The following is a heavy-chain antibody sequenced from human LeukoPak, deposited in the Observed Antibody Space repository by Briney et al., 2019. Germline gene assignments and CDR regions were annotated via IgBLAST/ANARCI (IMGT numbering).Heavy chain of an antibody. V-gene: IGHV4-39*01. CDR1: GGSISRSSYS. J-gene: IGHJ4*02. CDR2: IRYRGNT. D-gene: IGHD5-18*01. CDR3: ARGLPGYSYGYGLGY. Sequence: SETLSLTCTVSGGSISRSSYSWGWIRQPPGKGLEWIANIRYRGNTYYNPSLKSRVTISVDTSKNQFSLKLSSVTAADTAVYYCARGLPGYSYGYGLGYWGQGTLVTVSS.